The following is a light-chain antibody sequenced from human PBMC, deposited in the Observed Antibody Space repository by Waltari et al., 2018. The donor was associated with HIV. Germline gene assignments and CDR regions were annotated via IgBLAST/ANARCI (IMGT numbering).Light chain of an antibody. J-gene: IGLJ1*01. V-gene: IGLV1-44*01. CDR3: AAWDDSLIV. CDR1: SSNVGRTT. Sequence: QSVLTPPPSASGTPGQRVPISCSGTSSNVGRTTVNWYQQLPGTAPKLLIYSDHQRPSGVPDRFSGSKSGTSASLAISGLQSEDEADYYCAAWDDSLIVFGTGTKVTVL. CDR2: SDH.